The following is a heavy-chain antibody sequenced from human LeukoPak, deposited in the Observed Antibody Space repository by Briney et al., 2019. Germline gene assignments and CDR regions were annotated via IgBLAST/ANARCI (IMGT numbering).Heavy chain of an antibody. CDR3: TTARKVNMFYGSGKKYYFDY. V-gene: IGHV3-15*01. Sequence: GGSLRLSCAASGFTFSNAWMSWVRQAPGKGLEWVGRIKSKTDGGTTDYAAPVKGRFTISRDDSRNTLYLQMNSLKTEDTAVYYCTTARKVNMFYGSGKKYYFDYWGQGTLVTVSS. J-gene: IGHJ4*02. CDR2: IKSKTDGGTT. CDR1: GFTFSNAW. D-gene: IGHD3-10*01.